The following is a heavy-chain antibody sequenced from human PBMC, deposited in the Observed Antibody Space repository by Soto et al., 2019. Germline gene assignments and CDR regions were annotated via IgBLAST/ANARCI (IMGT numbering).Heavy chain of an antibody. CDR2: ISDDGDKR. D-gene: IGHD1-26*01. J-gene: IGHJ4*02. CDR3: AKARVRIVGANSFDY. CDR1: GFTFSNYG. V-gene: IGHV3-30*18. Sequence: VGSLRLSCVGSGFTFSNYGMHWVRQPPGKGLEWVALISDDGDKRYYADSVRGRLIISRDNSKDTLYLQMNSLGPDDTAVYFCAKARVRIVGANSFDYWGQGAPVTVSS.